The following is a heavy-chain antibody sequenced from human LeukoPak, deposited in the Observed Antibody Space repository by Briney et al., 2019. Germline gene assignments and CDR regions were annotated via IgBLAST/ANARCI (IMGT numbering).Heavy chain of an antibody. CDR2: MSYSGSST. D-gene: IGHD6-6*01. J-gene: IGHJ4*02. V-gene: IGHV3-23*01. CDR3: AKDRSSSFSGFLEY. Sequence: GGSLRLSCAASGFTFSSYAMNWVRQAPRTGLEWVSAMSYSGSSTYYADSVKGRFTSSRDNSKNTLHLQMNSLRAEDTAVYYCAKDRSSSFSGFLEYWGQGTLVTVSS. CDR1: GFTFSSYA.